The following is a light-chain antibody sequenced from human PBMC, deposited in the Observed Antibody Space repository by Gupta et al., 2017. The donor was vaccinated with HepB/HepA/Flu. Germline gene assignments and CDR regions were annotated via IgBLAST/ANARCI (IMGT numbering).Light chain of an antibody. Sequence: IVMTQSPATLSVSPGKRATLSCRARQSISNNLAWYQHKPGQSPRLLIYGASTRATGVPARFSGSGSGTEFTLTITSLQSEESAVYYCQQYSNWPMGSFGQGTKLEIK. CDR1: QSISNN. CDR3: QQYSNWPMGS. J-gene: IGKJ2*04. V-gene: IGKV3-15*01. CDR2: GAS.